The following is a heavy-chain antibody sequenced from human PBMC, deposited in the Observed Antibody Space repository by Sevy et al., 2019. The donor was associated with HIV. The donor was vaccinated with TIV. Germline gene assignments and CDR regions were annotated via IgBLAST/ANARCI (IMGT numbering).Heavy chain of an antibody. CDR3: ARRGFLDY. J-gene: IGHJ4*02. Sequence: SETLSLTCTVSGDSISSYYWSWLRQPPGKGLEWIGYISNTGSTKYYPSLKSRVTISVDMSKNQLSLKLTSVTAAATAVYYCARRGFLDYWGPGTLVTVSS. D-gene: IGHD3-10*01. V-gene: IGHV4-59*01. CDR1: GDSISSYY. CDR2: ISNTGST.